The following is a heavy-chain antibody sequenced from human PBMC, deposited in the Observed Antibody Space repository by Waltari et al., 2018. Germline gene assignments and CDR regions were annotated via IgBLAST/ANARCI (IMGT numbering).Heavy chain of an antibody. J-gene: IGHJ4*02. CDR1: GDCMSEPYW. V-gene: IGHV4-4*02. CDR3: ARDRGRGLYFDS. CDR2: IHRSGRT. Sequence: QLQLQQSGPGLVKPSESLSLPCGVSGDCMSEPYWWSWVRQSPGKGLEWIGQIHRSGRTYYNPSLESRVSVSMDTSNNKFFLKLSSAIAADTAVYYCARDRGRGLYFDSWGQGTLVTVSP. D-gene: IGHD2-15*01.